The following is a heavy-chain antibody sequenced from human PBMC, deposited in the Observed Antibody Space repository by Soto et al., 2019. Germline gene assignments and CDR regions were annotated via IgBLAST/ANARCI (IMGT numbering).Heavy chain of an antibody. CDR1: GGSINNYY. CDR3: AKLRDCYGNTCYSREFAP. V-gene: IGHV4-59*08. Sequence: SETLSLTCTVSGGSINNYYWSWIRQPPGKGLEWIGYIYYSGRTSYNPSLKSRVTISVDTSKNQFSLKLSSVTAADTAVYYCAKLRDCYGNTCYSREFAPWGQGTLVTVS. CDR2: IYYSGRT. D-gene: IGHD2-15*01. J-gene: IGHJ5*02.